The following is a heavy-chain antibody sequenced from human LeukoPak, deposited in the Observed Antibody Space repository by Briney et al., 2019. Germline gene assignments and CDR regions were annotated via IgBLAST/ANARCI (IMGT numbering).Heavy chain of an antibody. CDR1: GFTFSSYS. CDR2: INSDGSST. CDR3: ARAQHDYGDYGNFDY. J-gene: IGHJ4*02. V-gene: IGHV3-74*01. Sequence: GGSLRLSCAASGFTFSSYSMNWVRQAPGKGLVWVSRINSDGSSTSYADSVKGRFTISRDNAKNTLYLQMNSLRAEDTAVYYCARAQHDYGDYGNFDYWGQGTLVTVSS. D-gene: IGHD4-17*01.